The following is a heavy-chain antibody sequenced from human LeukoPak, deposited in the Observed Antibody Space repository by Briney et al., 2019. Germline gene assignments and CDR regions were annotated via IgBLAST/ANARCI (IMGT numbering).Heavy chain of an antibody. CDR2: ISGDGGST. CDR3: ARGPSKGSCCYHLDY. D-gene: IGHD2-2*01. V-gene: IGHV3-64*01. CDR1: GFTFSSSA. Sequence: GGSLRLSCAASGFTFSSSAMHWVRQDPGKGLEYVSAISGDGGSTYYANSVKGRFTISRDNSKNTVYLQMGSLRVEDLAVYYCARGPSKGSCCYHLDYWGQGTLVTVSS. J-gene: IGHJ4*02.